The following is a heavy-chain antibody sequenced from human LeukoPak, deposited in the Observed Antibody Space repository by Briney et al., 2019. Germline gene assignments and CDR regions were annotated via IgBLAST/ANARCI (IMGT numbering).Heavy chain of an antibody. D-gene: IGHD5-18*01. CDR2: INHSGST. V-gene: IGHV4-34*01. CDR3: ARGRGYSYGLFDP. CDR1: GGSFSGYY. Sequence: PSEALSLTCAVYGGSFSGYYWSWIRQPPGKGLEWIGEINHSGSTNYNPSLKSRATISVDTSKNQFSLKLSSVTAADTAVYYCARGRGYSYGLFDPWGQGTLVTVSS. J-gene: IGHJ5*02.